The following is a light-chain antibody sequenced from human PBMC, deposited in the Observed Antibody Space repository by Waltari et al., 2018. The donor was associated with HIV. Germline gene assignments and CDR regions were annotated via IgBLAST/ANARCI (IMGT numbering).Light chain of an antibody. CDR3: SSYTSTNTLYV. J-gene: IGLJ1*01. V-gene: IGLV2-14*03. CDR1: SSDIGDFNY. Sequence: QSALTQPASVSGSPGQSITISCTGASSDIGDFNYVSWYQQHPGQAPKLMVYDVSYRPSGVSNRFSGSKSGHTASLTISGLQAEDAADYYCSSYTSTNTLYVFGTGTKVTVL. CDR2: DVS.